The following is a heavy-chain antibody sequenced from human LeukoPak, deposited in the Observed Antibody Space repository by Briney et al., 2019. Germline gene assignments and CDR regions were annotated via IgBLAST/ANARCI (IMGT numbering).Heavy chain of an antibody. CDR2: ISWNSGSI. Sequence: GGSLRLSCAASGFTFDDYAMHWVRQAPGKGLEWVSGISWNSGSIGYADSVKGRFTTSRDDAKSTLYLQMDSLRADDTAVYYCIRDLNWNYGDYWGQGSLVTVSS. CDR1: GFTFDDYA. D-gene: IGHD1-7*01. CDR3: IRDLNWNYGDY. J-gene: IGHJ4*02. V-gene: IGHV3-9*01.